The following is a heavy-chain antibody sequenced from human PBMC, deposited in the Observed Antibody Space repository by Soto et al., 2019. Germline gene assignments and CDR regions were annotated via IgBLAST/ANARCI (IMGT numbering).Heavy chain of an antibody. D-gene: IGHD3-16*01. V-gene: IGHV4-59*01. CDR3: GTGGVDYYFQY. Sequence: ASETLSLTCTVSGISMNTYYWTWIRQSPCKGLEWIGYIYYPGRTNYNPSLKSRVTMSVDKATNQFSLKLLSVTAADTALYYCGTGGVDYYFQYSAPGVPVTVSS. J-gene: IGHJ4*01. CDR2: IYYPGRT. CDR1: GISMNTYY.